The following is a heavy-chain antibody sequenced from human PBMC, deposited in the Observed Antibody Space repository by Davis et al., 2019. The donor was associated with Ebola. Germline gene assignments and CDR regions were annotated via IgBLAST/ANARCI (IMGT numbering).Heavy chain of an antibody. D-gene: IGHD6-13*01. Sequence: GESLKISCAASGFTFSSYAMSWVRQAPGKGLEWVSAISGSGGSTYYADSAKGRFTISRDNSKNTLYLQMNSLRAEDTAVYYCAKDYGYSSSWYYYYYGMDVWGQGTTVTVSS. CDR3: AKDYGYSSSWYYYYYGMDV. CDR2: ISGSGGST. CDR1: GFTFSSYA. V-gene: IGHV3-23*01. J-gene: IGHJ6*02.